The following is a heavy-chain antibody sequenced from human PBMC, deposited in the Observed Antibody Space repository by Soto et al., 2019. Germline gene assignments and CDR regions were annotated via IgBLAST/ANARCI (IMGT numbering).Heavy chain of an antibody. CDR2: ISGSGGST. J-gene: IGHJ4*02. V-gene: IGHV3-23*01. CDR3: AKDRREYCSGGSCYPVY. CDR1: GFTFSSYA. D-gene: IGHD2-15*01. Sequence: EVLLLESGGGLVQPGGSLRLSCAASGFTFSSYAMSWVRQAPGKGLEWVSAISGSGGSTYYADSVKGRFTISRDNSKNTLYLQMNSLRAEDTAVYYCAKDRREYCSGGSCYPVYWGQGTLVTVSS.